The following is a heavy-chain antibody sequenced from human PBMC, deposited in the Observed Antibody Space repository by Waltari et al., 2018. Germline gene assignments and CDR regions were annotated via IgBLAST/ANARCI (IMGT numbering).Heavy chain of an antibody. V-gene: IGHV4-59*08. CDR1: GGSINSLY. J-gene: IGHJ2*01. D-gene: IGHD2-2*01. CDR3: ARRNQLGNWYFDL. Sequence: QVQLQASGPGLVKPSETLSLTCTVSGGSINSLYWSWIRQPPGKGLEWIGYIFYTGSTKYNPSLQSRVTMSVDTSKNQFSLNLSSVTAADTAVYYCARRNQLGNWYFDLWGRGALVTVSS. CDR2: IFYTGST.